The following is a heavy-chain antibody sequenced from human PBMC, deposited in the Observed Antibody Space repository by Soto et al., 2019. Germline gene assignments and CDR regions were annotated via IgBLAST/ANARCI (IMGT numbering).Heavy chain of an antibody. J-gene: IGHJ4*02. CDR2: INPNTGYT. D-gene: IGHD3-16*02. V-gene: IGHV1-8*01. Sequence: ASVKVSCKASGYTFTSYDINWVRQATGQGLEWMGWINPNTGYTDYAQKFQGRVTMTGNTSITTAYMELSSLRSEDTAVYYCVRGRVMITFGVVIVIDYWGQGSPVTVSP. CDR1: GYTFTSYD. CDR3: VRGRVMITFGVVIVIDY.